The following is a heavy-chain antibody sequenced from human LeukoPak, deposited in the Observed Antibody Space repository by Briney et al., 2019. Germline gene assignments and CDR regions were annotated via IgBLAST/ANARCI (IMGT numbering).Heavy chain of an antibody. J-gene: IGHJ4*02. V-gene: IGHV5-51*01. CDR2: IWPGDSDDSDA. Sequence: GESLKISCQGSGYSFSTNWIAWVRQMPGKGLEWMGIIWPGDSDDSDARHSPSFQGQVTISADTSITTAYLQWSSLKASDTAMYYCARLRYSDNSAYFDFWGQGTLVTVSS. CDR3: ARLRYSDNSAYFDF. D-gene: IGHD3-22*01. CDR1: GYSFSTNW.